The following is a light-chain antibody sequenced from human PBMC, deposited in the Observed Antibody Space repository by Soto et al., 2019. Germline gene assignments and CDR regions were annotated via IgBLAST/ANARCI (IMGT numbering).Light chain of an antibody. CDR1: SSDVGGYNY. V-gene: IGLV2-8*01. J-gene: IGLJ1*01. CDR3: SSYAGSNKV. Sequence: QSVLTQPPSASGSPGQSVTISCTGTSSDVGGYNYVSWFQQHPGKAPKLMIYEVNKRPSGVPDRFSGSKSGNTAPLTVSGLQAEDEADYYCSSYAGSNKVFGTGTKVTVL. CDR2: EVN.